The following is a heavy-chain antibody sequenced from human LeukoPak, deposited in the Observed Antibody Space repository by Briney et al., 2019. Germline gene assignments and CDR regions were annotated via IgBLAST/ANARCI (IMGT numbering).Heavy chain of an antibody. D-gene: IGHD3-10*01. Sequence: SETLSLTCPVYGGSISSGSYYWSWLRQPAGKGLEWIGRIYTSGSTNYNPSLKSRVTISVHTSKNQFSLKLRSVTAADTAVYYCARDHSDGSGTKWGQGTLVTVSS. CDR2: IYTSGST. V-gene: IGHV4-61*02. CDR1: GGSISSGSYY. J-gene: IGHJ4*02. CDR3: ARDHSDGSGTK.